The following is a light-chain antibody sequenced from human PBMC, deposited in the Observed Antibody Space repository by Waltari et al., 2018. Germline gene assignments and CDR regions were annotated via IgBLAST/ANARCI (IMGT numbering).Light chain of an antibody. J-gene: IGKJ1*01. CDR1: QSVGKY. V-gene: IGKV3-20*01. Sequence: EIVLTQSPGTLSLSPGERATLSCRASQSVGKYLAWYQQKPGQAPRLLMYDASTRATGHPGRFSGSGSGTDFRLTISRLEPEDFAGDYCQKFVNLPATFGQGTKVEIK. CDR2: DAS. CDR3: QKFVNLPAT.